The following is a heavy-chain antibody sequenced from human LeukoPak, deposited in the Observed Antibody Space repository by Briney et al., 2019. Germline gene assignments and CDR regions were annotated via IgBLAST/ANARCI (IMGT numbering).Heavy chain of an antibody. Sequence: GESLKISCKGSGYSFTSYWIGWVRQMPGKGPEWMGIIYPGDSDTRYSPSFQGQVTISADKSISTAYLQWSSLKASDTAMYYCARYSPPYYYYMDVWGKGTTVTVSS. J-gene: IGHJ6*03. V-gene: IGHV5-51*01. CDR2: IYPGDSDT. CDR3: ARYSPPYYYYMDV. D-gene: IGHD1-26*01. CDR1: GYSFTSYW.